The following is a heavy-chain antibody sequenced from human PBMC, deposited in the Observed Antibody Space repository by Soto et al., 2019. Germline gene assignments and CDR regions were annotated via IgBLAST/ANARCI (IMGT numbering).Heavy chain of an antibody. J-gene: IGHJ4*02. D-gene: IGHD2-21*02. CDR3: GGDGGRGGDLDY. CDR1: GFTFSNYW. V-gene: IGHV3-74*01. Sequence: EMQLVESGGGLVQPGGSLRLSYAASGFTFSNYWMDWVRQAPGKGLVWVSRIKRDGSSISYADSVKGRVTISRDNAKNALYLQMISLGAEDAAVYYGGGDGGRGGDLDYWGQGTLVTVSS. CDR2: IKRDGSSI.